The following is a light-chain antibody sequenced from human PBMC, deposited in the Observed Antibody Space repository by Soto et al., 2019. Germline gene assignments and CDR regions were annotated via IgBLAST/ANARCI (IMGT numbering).Light chain of an antibody. J-gene: IGKJ1*01. CDR3: LQHNSYPWT. Sequence: DIQMTQSPSSLSASVGDRVTITCLASQGISHYLAWYQQKPGKVPKLLIYAASTLQSGVPSRFSGSGSGTEFTLTISSLQPEDFATYYCLQHNSYPWTFGQGTKVDIK. CDR1: QGISHY. CDR2: AAS. V-gene: IGKV1-17*01.